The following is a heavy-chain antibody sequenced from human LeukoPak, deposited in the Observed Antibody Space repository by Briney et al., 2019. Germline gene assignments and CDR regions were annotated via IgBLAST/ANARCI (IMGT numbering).Heavy chain of an antibody. J-gene: IGHJ4*02. D-gene: IGHD2-15*01. V-gene: IGHV3-21*01. CDR2: ITSSGSYI. CDR3: AKSGLNRFDY. Sequence: KAGGSLRLSCAASAFSFSNYNMNWVRQAPGKGLEWVSSITSSGSYIYYADSVKGRFTISRDNAKNSLYLQLNSLRAEDTAVYYCAKSGLNRFDYWGQGTLVTVSS. CDR1: AFSFSNYN.